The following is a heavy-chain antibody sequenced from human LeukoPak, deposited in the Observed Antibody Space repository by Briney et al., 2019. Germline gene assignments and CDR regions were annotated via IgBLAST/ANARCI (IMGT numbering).Heavy chain of an antibody. CDR3: ARVAYGDLLWYFDY. J-gene: IGHJ4*02. CDR2: IYYSGST. D-gene: IGHD4-17*01. Sequence: HPSETLSLTCTVSGGSISSGGYYWSWIRQPPGNGLEWLGSIYYSGSTDYNPSLKSRVTISVDTSKNQFSLKLSSVTAADTAVYYCARVAYGDLLWYFDYWGQGTLVTVSS. V-gene: IGHV4-31*03. CDR1: GGSISSGGYY.